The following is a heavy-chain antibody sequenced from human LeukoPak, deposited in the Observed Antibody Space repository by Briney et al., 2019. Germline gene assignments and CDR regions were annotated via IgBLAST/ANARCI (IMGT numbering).Heavy chain of an antibody. Sequence: SGTLSLTCAVSGGSISSSNWWSWVRQPPGKGLEWIGEIYHSGSTNYNPSLKSRVTISVDKSKSQFSLKLSSVTAADTAVYYCVLRYFDWLFDYWGQGTLVTVSS. CDR2: IYHSGST. CDR3: VLRYFDWLFDY. J-gene: IGHJ4*02. D-gene: IGHD3-9*01. CDR1: GGSISSSNW. V-gene: IGHV4-4*02.